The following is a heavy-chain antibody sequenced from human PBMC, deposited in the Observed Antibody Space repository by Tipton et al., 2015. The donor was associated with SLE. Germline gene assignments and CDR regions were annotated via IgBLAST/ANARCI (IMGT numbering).Heavy chain of an antibody. Sequence: GSLRLSCAASGFTFSSYAMSWVRQVPGKGLEWVSTIRGSGGSTYYPDSVKGRFTISRDNSKNTLFLQMNSLRAEDTAVYYCVPGGVAAALGYWGQGTLVTVSS. CDR1: GFTFSSYA. J-gene: IGHJ4*02. V-gene: IGHV3-23*01. CDR2: IRGSGGST. CDR3: VPGGVAAALGY. D-gene: IGHD6-13*01.